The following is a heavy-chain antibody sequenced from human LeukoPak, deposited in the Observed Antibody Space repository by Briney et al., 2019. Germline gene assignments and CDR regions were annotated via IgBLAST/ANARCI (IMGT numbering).Heavy chain of an antibody. CDR3: AKDNGGGTHAFDI. CDR1: GFTFSSYG. J-gene: IGHJ3*02. CDR2: IWYGGSNK. D-gene: IGHD4-23*01. Sequence: PGGSLRLSCAASGFTFSSYGMHWVRQAPGKGLEWVAVIWYGGSNKYYADSVKGRFTISRDNSKNTLYLQMNSLRAEDTAVYYCAKDNGGGTHAFDIWGQGTMVTVSS. V-gene: IGHV3-30*02.